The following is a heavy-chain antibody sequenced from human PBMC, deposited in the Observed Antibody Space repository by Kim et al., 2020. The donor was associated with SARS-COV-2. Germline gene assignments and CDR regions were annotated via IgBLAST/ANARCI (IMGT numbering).Heavy chain of an antibody. CDR3: ARGYDFWSGRAKYYGMDV. Sequence: ASVKVSCKASGYTFTSYGISWVRQGPGQGLEWMGWISAYNGNTNYAQKLQGRVTMTTDTSTSTAYMELRSLRSDDTAVYYCARGYDFWSGRAKYYGMDVWGQGTTVTVSS. CDR1: GYTFTSYG. CDR2: ISAYNGNT. J-gene: IGHJ6*02. D-gene: IGHD3-3*01. V-gene: IGHV1-18*01.